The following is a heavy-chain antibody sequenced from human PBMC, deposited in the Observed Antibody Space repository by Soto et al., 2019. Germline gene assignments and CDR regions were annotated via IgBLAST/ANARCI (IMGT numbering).Heavy chain of an antibody. J-gene: IGHJ4*02. CDR1: GFTFSSYG. CDR3: ARGGEYYYDSSGYYWADY. D-gene: IGHD3-22*01. Sequence: QVQLVESGGGVVQPGRSLRLSCAASGFTFSSYGMHWVRQAPGKGLEWVAVIWYDGSNKYYADSVKGRFTISRDNSKNTLYLQMNSLRAEDTAVYYCARGGEYYYDSSGYYWADYWGQGPLVTVSS. CDR2: IWYDGSNK. V-gene: IGHV3-33*01.